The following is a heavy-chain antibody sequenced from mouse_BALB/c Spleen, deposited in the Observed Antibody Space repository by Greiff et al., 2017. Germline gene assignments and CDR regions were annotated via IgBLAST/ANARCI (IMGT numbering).Heavy chain of an antibody. CDR2: IHYSGST. D-gene: IGHD2-9*01. CDR3: ARSYYGYLRDYAMDY. V-gene: IGHV3-1*02. CDR1: GYSITSGYS. Sequence: EVHLVESGPDLVKPSQSLSLTCTVTGYSITSGYSWHWIRQFPGNKLEWMGYIHYSGSTNYNPSLKSRISITRDTSKNQFFLQLNSVTTEDTATYYCARSYYGYLRDYAMDYWGQGTSVTVSS. J-gene: IGHJ4*01.